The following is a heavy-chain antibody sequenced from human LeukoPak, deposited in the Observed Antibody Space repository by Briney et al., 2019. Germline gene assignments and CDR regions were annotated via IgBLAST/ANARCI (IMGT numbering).Heavy chain of an antibody. CDR2: INPNSGGT. CDR1: GYTFTGDY. V-gene: IGHV1-2*02. Sequence: RASVKVSCKASGYTFTGDYMHWVRQAPGQGLEWMGWINPNSGGTNYAQKFQGRVTMTRDTSISTAYMELSRLRSDDTAVYYCARDHSYGLVYYFDYWGQGTLVTVSS. CDR3: ARDHSYGLVYYFDY. D-gene: IGHD5-18*01. J-gene: IGHJ4*02.